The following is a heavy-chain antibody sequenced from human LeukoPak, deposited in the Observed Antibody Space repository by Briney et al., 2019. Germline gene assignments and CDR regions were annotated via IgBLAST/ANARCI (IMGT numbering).Heavy chain of an antibody. CDR2: LNSDGSST. Sequence: GGSLRLSCAASGFTFSSYWMHWVRQAPGKGLVWVSRLNSDGSSTNYADSVKGRFTISRDNAKNSLFLQMNSLRAEDMALYYCAKENTAFLTWGAFDIWGQGTMVTVSS. CDR3: AKENTAFLTWGAFDI. J-gene: IGHJ3*02. V-gene: IGHV3-74*01. D-gene: IGHD5-18*01. CDR1: GFTFSSYW.